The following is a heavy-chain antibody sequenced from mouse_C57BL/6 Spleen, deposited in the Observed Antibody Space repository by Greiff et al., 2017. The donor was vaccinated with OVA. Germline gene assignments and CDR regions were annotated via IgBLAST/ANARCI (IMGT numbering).Heavy chain of an antibody. V-gene: IGHV1-26*01. CDR2: INPNNGGT. J-gene: IGHJ1*03. D-gene: IGHD1-1*01. CDR3: APYYYGSSYWYFDV. CDR1: GYTFTDYY. Sequence: VQLKQSGPELVKPGASVKISCKASGYTFTDYYMNWVKQSHGKSLEWIGDINPNNGGTSYNQKFKGKATLTVDKSSSTAYMELRSLTSEDSAVYYCAPYYYGSSYWYFDVWGTGTTVTVSS.